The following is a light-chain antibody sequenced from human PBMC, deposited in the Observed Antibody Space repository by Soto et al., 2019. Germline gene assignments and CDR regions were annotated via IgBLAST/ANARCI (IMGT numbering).Light chain of an antibody. CDR2: DAS. CDR1: QDINIY. J-gene: IGKJ5*01. CDR3: QQYDSLPIT. Sequence: IEMTQSPSSLFASVGDRVTITCQATQDINIYLNWYQQKPGKAPNLLIYDASNLEIGVPSRFSGSGSGTHFTFTISSLQTEDIGTYYCQQYDSLPITFARGTRLEN. V-gene: IGKV1-33*01.